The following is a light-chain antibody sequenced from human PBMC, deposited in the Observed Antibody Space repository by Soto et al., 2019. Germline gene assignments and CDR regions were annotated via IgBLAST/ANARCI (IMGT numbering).Light chain of an antibody. V-gene: IGKV2-28*01. J-gene: IGKJ1*01. CDR2: LCS. CDR1: QSLLHSNGYNY. Sequence: DIVMTQSPLSLPVTPGEPASISCRSSQSLLHSNGYNYLDWYLQKPGESPQLLIYLCSNRASGVPDRFSGSGSGTDFTLKISRVEAEDVGVYYCMQALQTPWTFGQVTKVDIK. CDR3: MQALQTPWT.